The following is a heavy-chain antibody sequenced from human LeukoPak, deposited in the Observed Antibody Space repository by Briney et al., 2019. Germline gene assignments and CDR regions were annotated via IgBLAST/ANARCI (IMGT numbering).Heavy chain of an antibody. J-gene: IGHJ3*01. CDR3: AGSYCGGDCLGAFDV. D-gene: IGHD2-21*02. CDR1: GFTFSYYS. CDR2: ISSSSSTI. V-gene: IGHV3-48*02. Sequence: PGGSLRLSCAASGFTFSYYSMNWVRQAPGKGLEWVSYISSSSSTIYYADSVEGRFTISRDNAKNSLYLQMNSLRDEDTAVYYCAGSYCGGDCLGAFDVWGQGTMVTVSS.